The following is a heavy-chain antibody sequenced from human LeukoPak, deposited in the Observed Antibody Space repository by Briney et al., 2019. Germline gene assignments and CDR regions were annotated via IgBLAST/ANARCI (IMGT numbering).Heavy chain of an antibody. D-gene: IGHD1-26*01. V-gene: IGHV4-34*01. CDR2: INHSGST. J-gene: IGHJ4*02. CDR3: ARTRDPESIVPDY. Sequence: TSETPSLTCAVYGGSFSGYYWSWIRQPPGKGLEWIGEINHSGSTNYNPSPKSRVTISVDTSKNQFSLKLSSVTAADTAVYYCARTRDPESIVPDYWGQGTLVTVSS. CDR1: GGSFSGYY.